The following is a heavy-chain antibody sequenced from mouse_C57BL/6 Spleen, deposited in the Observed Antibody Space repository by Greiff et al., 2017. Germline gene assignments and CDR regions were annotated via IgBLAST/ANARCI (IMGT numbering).Heavy chain of an antibody. V-gene: IGHV5-17*01. CDR1: GFTFSDYG. J-gene: IGHJ2*01. CDR3: ARGSSLWYYFDY. CDR2: ISRGSSTI. Sequence: VQLKESGGGLVKPGGSLKLSCAASGFTFSDYGMHWVRQAPEKGLEWVAYISRGSSTIYYADKVKGRVTISRDNANNTLFLQMTSLRSEDTAMYYCARGSSLWYYFDYWGQGTTLTVSS. D-gene: IGHD1-1*01.